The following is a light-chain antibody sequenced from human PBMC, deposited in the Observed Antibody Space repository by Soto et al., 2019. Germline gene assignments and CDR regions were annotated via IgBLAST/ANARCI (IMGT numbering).Light chain of an antibody. CDR1: QGISSY. Sequence: IQMTQSPSSVCASVGDRVTITCRASQGISSYLAWYQQKPGKAPKLLIYAASTLQSGVPSRFSGTGSGTDFTLTISCLQSEDFATYYCQQYYSYPLTFGRGTKVAIK. J-gene: IGKJ4*01. CDR3: QQYYSYPLT. CDR2: AAS. V-gene: IGKV1-8*01.